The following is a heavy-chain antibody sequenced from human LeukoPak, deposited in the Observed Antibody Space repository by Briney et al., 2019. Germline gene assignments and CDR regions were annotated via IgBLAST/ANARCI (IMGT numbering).Heavy chain of an antibody. D-gene: IGHD6-13*01. CDR3: ARGRREPPGIAAAGMDPHFDY. CDR1: GGSFSGYY. V-gene: IGHV4-34*01. Sequence: PSETLSLTCAVYGGSFSGYYWSWIRQPPGKGLEWIGEINHSGSTNYNPSLKSRVTISVDTSKNQFSLKLSSVTAADTAVYYCARGRREPPGIAAAGMDPHFDYWGQGTLVTVSS. J-gene: IGHJ4*02. CDR2: INHSGST.